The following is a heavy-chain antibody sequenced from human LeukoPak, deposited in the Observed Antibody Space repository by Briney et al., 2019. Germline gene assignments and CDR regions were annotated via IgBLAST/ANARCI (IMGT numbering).Heavy chain of an antibody. CDR1: GFTFSSYA. V-gene: IGHV3-30-3*01. J-gene: IGHJ4*02. CDR2: ISYDGSNK. D-gene: IGHD2-2*01. CDR3: ARGQYQLLSHFDY. Sequence: PGRSLRLSCAASGFTFSSYAMHWVRQAPGKGLEWVAVISYDGSNKYYADSVKGRFTISRDNSKNTLYLQMNSLRAEDTAVYYCARGQYQLLSHFDYWGQGTLVTVSS.